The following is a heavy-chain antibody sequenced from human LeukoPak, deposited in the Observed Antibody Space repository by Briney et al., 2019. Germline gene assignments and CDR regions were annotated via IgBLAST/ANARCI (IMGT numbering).Heavy chain of an antibody. CDR3: AAVLDRSSWYNAFDI. CDR2: IVVVCGKT. CDR1: GVTFTTSA. J-gene: IGHJ3*02. V-gene: IGHV1-58*02. Sequence: SVKVSCKASGVTFTTSAMPWVRQARGQRLEWIGWIVVVCGKTNYAQKFQERVTITTDMSTSTAYMELSSLRSEDTAVYYCAAVLDRSSWYNAFDIWGQETMVTVSS. D-gene: IGHD6-13*01.